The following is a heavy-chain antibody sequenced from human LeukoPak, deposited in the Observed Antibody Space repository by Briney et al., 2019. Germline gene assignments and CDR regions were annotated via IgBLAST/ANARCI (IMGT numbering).Heavy chain of an antibody. CDR3: ARGSGSYYNSDY. Sequence: ASVKVSCKAPGYTFTSYDINWVRQATGQGLEWMGWMNPNSGNTGNAQKFQGRVTMTRNTSISTAYMELSSLRSEDTAVYYCARGSGSYYNSDYWGQGTLVTVSS. CDR1: GYTFTSYD. D-gene: IGHD3-10*01. CDR2: MNPNSGNT. V-gene: IGHV1-8*01. J-gene: IGHJ4*02.